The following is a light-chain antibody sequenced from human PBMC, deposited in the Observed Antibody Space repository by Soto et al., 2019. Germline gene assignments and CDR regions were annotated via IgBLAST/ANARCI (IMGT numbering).Light chain of an antibody. CDR3: QQYNNWPPYT. CDR1: QSVSSN. V-gene: IGKV3-15*01. Sequence: EIVMTQSPATLSVSPGERATLSCRASQSVSSNLAWYQQKPGQAPRLLIYAASTRATGIPARFSGSGSGTEFTLTISSLQSEDVAVYYCQQYNNWPPYTFGQGTKLEI. J-gene: IGKJ2*01. CDR2: AAS.